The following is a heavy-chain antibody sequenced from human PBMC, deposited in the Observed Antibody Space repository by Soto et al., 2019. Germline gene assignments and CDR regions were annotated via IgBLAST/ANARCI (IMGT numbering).Heavy chain of an antibody. CDR2: ISGSGGST. J-gene: IGHJ4*02. CDR3: EKNQRRVAPNDY. Sequence: LRLSCAASVFTFSSYAMSWVRQAPGKGLEWVSAISGSGGSTYYADSVKGRFTISRDNSKNTLYLQMNSLRAEDTAVYYCEKNQRRVAPNDYWGQGTLVTVSS. D-gene: IGHD2-15*01. V-gene: IGHV3-23*01. CDR1: VFTFSSYA.